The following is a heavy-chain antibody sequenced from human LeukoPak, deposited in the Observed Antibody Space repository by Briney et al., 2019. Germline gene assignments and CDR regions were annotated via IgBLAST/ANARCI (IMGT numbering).Heavy chain of an antibody. CDR2: ISYDGSSK. D-gene: IGHD5-18*01. Sequence: GGSLRLSCAASGFTFTTYWMTWVRQAPGKGLEWVAFISYDGSSKNYADSVRGRFTLSRDNSKNTLYLQMNSLRAEDTAVYYCATYVDTSIPPCLDVWGKGTTVTVSS. CDR1: GFTFTTYW. J-gene: IGHJ6*04. V-gene: IGHV3-30*03. CDR3: ATYVDTSIPPCLDV.